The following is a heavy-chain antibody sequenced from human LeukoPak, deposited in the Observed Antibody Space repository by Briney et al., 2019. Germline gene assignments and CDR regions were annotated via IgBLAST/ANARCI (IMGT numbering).Heavy chain of an antibody. D-gene: IGHD2-15*01. CDR1: GVIFSSYE. Sequence: GGSLRLSCAASGVIFSSYEMNWVRQAPGKGLEWVSYISSSGSTIYYADSVKGRFTISRDNAKNSLYLQMNSLRAEDTAVYYCARGGGLCSGGSCLYFDYWGQGTMVTVSS. V-gene: IGHV3-48*03. CDR2: ISSSGSTI. J-gene: IGHJ4*02. CDR3: ARGGGLCSGGSCLYFDY.